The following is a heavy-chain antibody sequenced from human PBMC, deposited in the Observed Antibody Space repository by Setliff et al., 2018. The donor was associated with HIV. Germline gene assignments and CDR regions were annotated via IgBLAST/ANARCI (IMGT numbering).Heavy chain of an antibody. CDR3: VRGYCSSTTCYDDYYYMDV. CDR2: IHITGNT. Sequence: KTSETLSLTCSVSGGSINRGNYYWTWIRQSAGKGLEWIGHIHITGNTDYNPSLKSRVTISLDTSKNQFFLKLSSVTAADTAVYYCVRGYCSSTTCYDDYYYMDVWGKGSTVTVSS. V-gene: IGHV4-61*10. D-gene: IGHD2-2*01. J-gene: IGHJ6*03. CDR1: GGSINRGNYY.